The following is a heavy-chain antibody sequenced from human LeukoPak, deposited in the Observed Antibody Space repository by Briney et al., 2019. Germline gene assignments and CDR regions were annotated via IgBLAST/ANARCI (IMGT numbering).Heavy chain of an antibody. V-gene: IGHV3-20*04. CDR3: GRGGWFGELLFDY. CDR2: INWNGGST. D-gene: IGHD3-10*01. J-gene: IGHJ4*02. CDR1: GFTFANYG. Sequence: GGSLRLSCAASGFTFANYGMSWVRQAPGKGLEWVSGINWNGGSTGYADSVKGRFTISRDTSKNSLYLQMNSLRAEDTALYCCGRGGWFGELLFDYWGQGTLVSVSS.